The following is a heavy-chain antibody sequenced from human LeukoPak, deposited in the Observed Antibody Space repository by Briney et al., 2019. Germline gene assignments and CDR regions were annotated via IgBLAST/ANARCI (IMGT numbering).Heavy chain of an antibody. CDR1: GFTFSSYS. CDR3: TRDGYDSSGYYPDY. J-gene: IGHJ4*02. CDR2: ISSSSSTI. D-gene: IGHD3-22*01. V-gene: IGHV3-48*02. Sequence: SGGSLRLSCAASGFTFSSYSMNWVRQAPVKGLEWVSYISSSSSTIYYADSVKGRFTISRDNAKNSLYLQMNSLRDEDTAVYYCTRDGYDSSGYYPDYWGQGTLVTVSS.